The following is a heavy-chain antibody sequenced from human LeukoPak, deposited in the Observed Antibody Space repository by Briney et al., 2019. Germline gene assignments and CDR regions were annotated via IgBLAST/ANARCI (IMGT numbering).Heavy chain of an antibody. CDR3: AKAPPQGLFSFDY. Sequence: GGSLRLSCAASGFTFSSYGMHWVRQAPGKGLEWVAVISYDGSNKYYADSVKGRFTISRDNSKNTLYLQMNSLRAEDTAVYYCAKAPPQGLFSFDYWGQGTLVTVSS. V-gene: IGHV3-30*18. D-gene: IGHD3-22*01. CDR2: ISYDGSNK. CDR1: GFTFSSYG. J-gene: IGHJ4*02.